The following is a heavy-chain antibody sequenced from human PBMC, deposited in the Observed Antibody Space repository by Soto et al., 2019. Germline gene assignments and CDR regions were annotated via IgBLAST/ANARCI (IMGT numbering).Heavy chain of an antibody. Sequence: PSETLSLTCTVSGGSISSYYWSWIRQPPGKGLEWIGYIYYSGSTNYNPSLKSRVTISVDTSKNQFSLKLSSVTAADTAVYYCARSHSGYDPADYWGQGTLVTVSS. J-gene: IGHJ4*02. CDR1: GGSISSYY. CDR2: IYYSGST. D-gene: IGHD5-12*01. V-gene: IGHV4-59*01. CDR3: ARSHSGYDPADY.